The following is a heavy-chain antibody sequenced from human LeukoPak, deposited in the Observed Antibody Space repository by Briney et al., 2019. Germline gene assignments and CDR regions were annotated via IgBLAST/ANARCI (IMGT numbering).Heavy chain of an antibody. V-gene: IGHV3-30*18. D-gene: IGHD6-13*01. CDR2: ISYDGSNK. CDR3: AKDRDIAAAGYYFDY. Sequence: GGSLRLSCAASGFTFSSYSMNWVRQAPGKGLEWVAVISYDGSNKYNADSVKGRFTISRDNSKNTLYLQMNSLRVEDTAVYYCAKDRDIAAAGYYFDYWGQGTLVTVSS. J-gene: IGHJ4*02. CDR1: GFTFSSYS.